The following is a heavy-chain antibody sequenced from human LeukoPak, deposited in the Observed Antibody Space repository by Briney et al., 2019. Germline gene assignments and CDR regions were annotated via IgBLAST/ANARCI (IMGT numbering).Heavy chain of an antibody. V-gene: IGHV3-23*01. D-gene: IGHD3-3*01. J-gene: IGHJ4*02. CDR3: AVAISDYDFWSGYPRRPYYFDY. Sequence: GGSLRLSCAASGFTFSSYAMSWVRQAPGKGLEWVSGISGSGDNTYYADSVKGRFTISRDNSKNTLYVQVNSLRSEDTAVYYCAVAISDYDFWSGYPRRPYYFDYWGQGTLVTVSS. CDR1: GFTFSSYA. CDR2: ISGSGDNT.